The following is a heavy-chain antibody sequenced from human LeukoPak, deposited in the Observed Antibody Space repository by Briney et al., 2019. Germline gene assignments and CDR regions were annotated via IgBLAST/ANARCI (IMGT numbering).Heavy chain of an antibody. J-gene: IGHJ4*02. V-gene: IGHV4-4*02. CDR1: GGSISSSNW. CDR2: IYHSGST. CDR3: ARHKPDSSAIWVDY. D-gene: IGHD3-22*01. Sequence: SGTLSLTCAVSGGSISSSNWWSWVRQPPGEGLEWIGEIYHSGSTYYNPSLKSRVTISVDTSKNQFSLKLSSVTAADTAVYYCARHKPDSSAIWVDYWGQGTLVTVSS.